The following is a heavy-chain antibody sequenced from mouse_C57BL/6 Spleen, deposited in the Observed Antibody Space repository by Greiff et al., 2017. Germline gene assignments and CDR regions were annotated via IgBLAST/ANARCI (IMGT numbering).Heavy chain of an antibody. CDR3: TRSGYYGSSSYWYFDV. J-gene: IGHJ1*03. Sequence: EVQLQQSGTVLARPGASVKMSCKTSGYTFTSYWMHWVKQRPGQGLAWIGAIYPGNSDTSYNQKFKGKAKLTAVTSASTAYMELSSLTNEDSAVYYCTRSGYYGSSSYWYFDVWGTGTTVTVSS. CDR1: GYTFTSYW. CDR2: IYPGNSDT. V-gene: IGHV1-5*01. D-gene: IGHD1-1*01.